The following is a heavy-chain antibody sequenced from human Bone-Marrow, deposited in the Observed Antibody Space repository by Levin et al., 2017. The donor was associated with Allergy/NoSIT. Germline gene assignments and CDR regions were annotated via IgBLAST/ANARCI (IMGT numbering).Heavy chain of an antibody. CDR1: GFPFSNYW. V-gene: IGHV3-7*04. CDR3: ARAKTAAGSRALLGY. J-gene: IGHJ4*02. CDR2: INQDGSEK. D-gene: IGHD6-13*01. Sequence: LSLTCAASGFPFSNYWMNWVRQAPGKGLEWVANINQDGSEKYYVDSVQGRFTISRDNAKNSLYLQMNSLRAEDTAVYYCARAKTAAGSRALLGYWGQGTLVTVSS.